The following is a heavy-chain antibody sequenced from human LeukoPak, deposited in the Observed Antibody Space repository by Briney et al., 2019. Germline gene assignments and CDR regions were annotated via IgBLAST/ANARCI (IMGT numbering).Heavy chain of an antibody. CDR1: GFTFSSYS. CDR2: NSSSSSYI. D-gene: IGHD3-22*01. J-gene: IGHJ5*02. CDR3: ARGSYYDPNRFDP. Sequence: GGSLRLSCAASGFTFSSYSMNWVRQAPGKGLEWVSSNSSSSSYIYYADSVKGRFTISRDNAKNSLYLQMNSLRAEDTAVYYCARGSYYDPNRFDPWGQGTLVTVSS. V-gene: IGHV3-21*01.